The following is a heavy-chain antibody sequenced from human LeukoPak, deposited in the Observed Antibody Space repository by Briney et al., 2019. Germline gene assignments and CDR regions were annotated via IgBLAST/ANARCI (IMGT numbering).Heavy chain of an antibody. CDR2: ISSSSSYI. Sequence: GGSLRLSCAASGFTFSSYSMNWVRQAPGKGLEWVSSISSSSSYIYYADSVKGRFTISRDNAKNSLYLQMNSLRAEDTAVYYCARDLSVGLLNSSWTGGDYWGQGTLVTVSS. V-gene: IGHV3-21*01. D-gene: IGHD6-13*01. CDR3: ARDLSVGLLNSSWTGGDY. J-gene: IGHJ4*02. CDR1: GFTFSSYS.